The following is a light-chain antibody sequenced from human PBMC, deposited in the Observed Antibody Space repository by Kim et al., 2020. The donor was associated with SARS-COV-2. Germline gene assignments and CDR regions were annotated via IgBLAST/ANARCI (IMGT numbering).Light chain of an antibody. V-gene: IGKV3-20*01. CDR1: QSINNNY. Sequence: SPGERATPSCRASQSINNNYLAWYQQKPGQVPRLLIYGASSRATGVPDRFSGSGSGTDFTLTISRLEPEDFAVYYCQDYGSSLFTFGGGTKVDIK. J-gene: IGKJ4*01. CDR3: QDYGSSLFT. CDR2: GAS.